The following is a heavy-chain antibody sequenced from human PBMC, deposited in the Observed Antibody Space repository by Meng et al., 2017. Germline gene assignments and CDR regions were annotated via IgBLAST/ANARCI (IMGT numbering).Heavy chain of an antibody. V-gene: IGHV4-61*01. CDR1: GGPVTSGCYT. Sequence: VTLSPPCPASGGPVTSGCYTWSCIRKHPGKGLEWIGDIYYSGSTNYNPSLKSRVTISVDTSKNQFYLKLSSVTDADTAVYYCARGLTYYYDSSGYYFDYWGQGTLVTVSS. CDR3: ARGLTYYYDSSGYYFDY. CDR2: IYYSGST. D-gene: IGHD3-22*01. J-gene: IGHJ4*02.